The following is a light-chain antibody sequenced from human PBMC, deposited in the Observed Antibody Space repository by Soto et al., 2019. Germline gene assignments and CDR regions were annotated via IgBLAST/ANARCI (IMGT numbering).Light chain of an antibody. V-gene: IGLV2-14*01. CDR3: SSYTSSSTLV. J-gene: IGLJ1*01. CDR2: DVS. CDR1: SSDVGGYNY. Sequence: QSVLTQPASVSASPGQSITISCTATSSDVGGYNYVSWYQQHPGKAPNLMIYDVSNRASGVSNRFSGSQSGNTASLTISGLQAEDEADYYCSSYTSSSTLVFGTGTKVTAL.